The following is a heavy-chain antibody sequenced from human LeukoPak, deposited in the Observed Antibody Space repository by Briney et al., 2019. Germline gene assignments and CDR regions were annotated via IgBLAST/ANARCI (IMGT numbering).Heavy chain of an antibody. CDR3: ASRDNWNQGDY. V-gene: IGHV3-74*03. Sequence: GGSLRLPCAASGFTFSPFWMHWVRQAPGKGLVWVSRINNDGSNTMYADSVKGRFTISRDNSKNTLYLQMNSLRAEDTAVYYCASRDNWNQGDYWGQGTLVTVAS. D-gene: IGHD1-20*01. CDR2: INNDGSNT. J-gene: IGHJ4*02. CDR1: GFTFSPFW.